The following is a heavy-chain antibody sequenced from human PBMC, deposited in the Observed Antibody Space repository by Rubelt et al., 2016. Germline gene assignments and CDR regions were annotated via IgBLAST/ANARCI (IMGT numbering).Heavy chain of an antibody. D-gene: IGHD4-17*01. CDR3: ARFALPAVTTAYYYYALDV. V-gene: IGHV1-3*01. CDR1: GYPFATYA. Sequence: QVQLVQSGAEVKRPGASVKVSCKASGYPFATYAMPWVRQAPGQRLEWMGWIDAGNGDTKYSLNLQGRDTCNRGTAAGTACMERSSLRSEDSAVYYGARFALPAVTTAYYYYALDVGGQGTTVTVSS. CDR2: IDAGNGDT. J-gene: IGHJ6*02.